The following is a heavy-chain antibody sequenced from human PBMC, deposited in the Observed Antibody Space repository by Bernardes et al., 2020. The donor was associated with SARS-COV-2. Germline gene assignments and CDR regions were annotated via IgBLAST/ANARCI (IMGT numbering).Heavy chain of an antibody. CDR1: GYTFIAYG. V-gene: IGHV1-69*13. CDR2: IIPLFGTT. D-gene: IGHD1-26*01. CDR3: ARSGTYPDAFDI. Sequence: SVKVSCKASGYTFIAYGVSWVRQAPGQGLECMGGIIPLFGTTNYAQNFQGRVTIAADESTSTVYMELSSLRSEDTAMYYCARSGTYPDAFDIWGQGTMVTVSS. J-gene: IGHJ3*02.